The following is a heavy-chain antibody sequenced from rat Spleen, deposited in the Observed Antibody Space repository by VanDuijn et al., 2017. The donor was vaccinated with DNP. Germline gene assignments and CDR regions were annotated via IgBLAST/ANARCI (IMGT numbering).Heavy chain of an antibody. CDR2: IFYDGSNT. Sequence: EVQLVETGGGLVQPGRSLKLSCVASGFTFSSYWMYWIRQAPGKGLEWVATIFYDGSNTSYGDSVTGRFPISRDNAKSNQYLQMDSLRSEDTATYYCTTHGSIATISTGAMDVWGQGTSVTVSS. V-gene: IGHV5-58*01. J-gene: IGHJ4*01. CDR1: GFTFSSYW. D-gene: IGHD1-2*01. CDR3: TTHGSIATISTGAMDV.